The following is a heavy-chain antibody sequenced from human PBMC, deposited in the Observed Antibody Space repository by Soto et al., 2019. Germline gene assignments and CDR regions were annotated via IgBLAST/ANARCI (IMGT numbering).Heavy chain of an antibody. V-gene: IGHV1-3*01. CDR1: GYTFTSYA. CDR3: ASNTVTTTYYYYMDV. J-gene: IGHJ6*03. CDR2: INAGNGNT. D-gene: IGHD4-17*01. Sequence: ASVKVSCKASGYTFTSYAMHWVRQAPGQRLEWMGWINAGNGNTKYSQKFQGRVTITRDTSASTAYMELSSLRSEDTAVYYCASNTVTTTYYYYMDVWGKGTTVTVSS.